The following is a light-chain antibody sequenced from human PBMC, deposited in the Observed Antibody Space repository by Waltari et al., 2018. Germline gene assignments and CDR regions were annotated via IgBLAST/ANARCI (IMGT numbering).Light chain of an antibody. J-gene: IGKJ1*01. CDR3: QHYVRLPAT. Sequence: DIVLTQSPGSLSLSPGARATLSCRASQRVSRSLAWYQQKPGQAPRLLIFGASNRATGIPDRFSGSGSETDFSLTISRLEPEDFAVYYCQHYVRLPATFGRGTKVEIK. CDR1: QRVSRS. V-gene: IGKV3-20*01. CDR2: GAS.